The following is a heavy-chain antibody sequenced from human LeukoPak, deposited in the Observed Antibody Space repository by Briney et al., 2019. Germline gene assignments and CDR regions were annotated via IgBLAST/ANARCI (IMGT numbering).Heavy chain of an antibody. CDR3: AKGGSDWYSAFDI. J-gene: IGHJ3*02. CDR2: IRSNSDGGTI. Sequence: GGSLRLSCATSGFTFSNAWMNWVRQAPGKGLEWVGRIRSNSDGGTIDYAAPVKGRFTLSRDDSKTTLYLQMNSLQTEDTAVYYCAKGGSDWYSAFDIWGQGTMVTVSS. D-gene: IGHD6-19*01. CDR1: GFTFSNAW. V-gene: IGHV3-15*07.